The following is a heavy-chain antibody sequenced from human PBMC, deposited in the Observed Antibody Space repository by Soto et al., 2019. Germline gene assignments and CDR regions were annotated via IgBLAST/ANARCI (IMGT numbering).Heavy chain of an antibody. V-gene: IGHV1-18*01. CDR1: VYTFSSYG. J-gene: IGHJ3*02. CDR3: ARVYSGYDRHAFDI. D-gene: IGHD5-12*01. CDR2: ISAYNGNT. Sequence: SSVKVSCKASVYTFSSYGISWVRQAPGQGLEWMGWISAYNGNTNYAQKLQGRVTMTTDTSTSTAYMELRSLRSDDTAVYYCARVYSGYDRHAFDIWGQGTMVTVSS.